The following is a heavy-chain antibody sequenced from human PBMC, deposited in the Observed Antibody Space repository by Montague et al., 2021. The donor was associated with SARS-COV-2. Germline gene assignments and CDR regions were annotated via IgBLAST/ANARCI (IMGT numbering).Heavy chain of an antibody. Sequence: SLRLSCEAYGFTFSTFWMTWVRQVPGKGLEWVANIKQDGSEKYYXDSVKGRFTISRDNAKNSLYLQLDSLRAEDTAVYYCARGYDSSGYQYWGQGTLVTVSS. CDR3: ARGYDSSGYQY. CDR2: IKQDGSEK. D-gene: IGHD3-22*01. J-gene: IGHJ4*02. CDR1: GFTFSTFW. V-gene: IGHV3-7*05.